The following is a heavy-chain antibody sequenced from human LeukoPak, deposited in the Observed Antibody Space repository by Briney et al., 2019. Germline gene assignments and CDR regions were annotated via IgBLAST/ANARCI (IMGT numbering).Heavy chain of an antibody. CDR3: ARGLMIYGGNLGY. D-gene: IGHD4-23*01. V-gene: IGHV1-8*01. Sequence: ASVKVSCKASGYTFTSYDINWVRQATGQGLEWMGWMDPNSGNTGYAQKFQGRVTMTRNTSISTAYMELSSLRSEDTAVYYCARGLMIYGGNLGYWGQGTLVTVSS. CDR1: GYTFTSYD. J-gene: IGHJ4*02. CDR2: MDPNSGNT.